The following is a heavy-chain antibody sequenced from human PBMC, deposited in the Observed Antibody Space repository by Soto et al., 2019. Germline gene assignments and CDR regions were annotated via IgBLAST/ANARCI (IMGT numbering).Heavy chain of an antibody. V-gene: IGHV1-2*02. Sequence: ASVKVSCKASGYTSTGYYMHWVRQAPGQGLEWMGWINPNSGGTNYAQKFQGRVTMTRDTSISTAYMELSRLRSDDTAVYYCARXGIGCSGGSCYFNWFDPWGQGTLVTVSS. CDR1: GYTSTGYY. D-gene: IGHD2-15*01. CDR3: ARXGIGCSGGSCYFNWFDP. J-gene: IGHJ5*02. CDR2: INPNSGGT.